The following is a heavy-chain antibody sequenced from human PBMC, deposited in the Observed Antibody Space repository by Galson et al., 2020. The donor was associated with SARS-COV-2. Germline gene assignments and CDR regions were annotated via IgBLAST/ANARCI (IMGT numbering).Heavy chain of an antibody. CDR1: GFTFSSYA. D-gene: IGHD5-12*01. CDR2: ISSDGSHN. CDR3: ARVYGGSGYSD. J-gene: IGHJ4*02. V-gene: IGHV3-30-3*01. Sequence: GESLKISCAASGFTFSSYAMHWVRQAPGKGLEWVAVISSDGSHNYYADSVKGRFTISRDNSKNTLYLQMNSLRAEDTAVYYCARVYGGSGYSDWGQGTRFTVAS.